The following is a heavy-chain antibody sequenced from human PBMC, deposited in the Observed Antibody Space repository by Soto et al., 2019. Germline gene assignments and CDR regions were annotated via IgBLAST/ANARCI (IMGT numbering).Heavy chain of an antibody. CDR3: AHRREYNGNWDGGYLYS. CDR2: AYWDDGN. CDR1: GFSLTARPVA. Sequence: QITLKESGPALMKATQTLTLTCTFSGFSLTARPVAVGCLRQAPGKTLERLAFAYWDDGNRYNPSLKNTLSITKDTSKSQVVLTMTNMDPVNTATYYCAHRREYNGNWDGGYLYSWGPGTLVTVCS. D-gene: IGHD1-1*01. V-gene: IGHV2-5*02. J-gene: IGHJ4*02.